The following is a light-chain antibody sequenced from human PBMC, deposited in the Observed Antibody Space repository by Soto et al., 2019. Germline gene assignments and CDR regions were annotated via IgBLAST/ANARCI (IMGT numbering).Light chain of an antibody. J-gene: IGLJ1*01. V-gene: IGLV2-14*01. Sequence: QSALTQPASVSGSPGQSITISCTGTGSDVGGYDYVSWYQHHPGKAPKVMIYEVTNRPSGVSNRFSGSKSGNTASLTISGLLAEDEADYYCSSYTSSSTYVFGTATK. CDR1: GSDVGGYDY. CDR2: EVT. CDR3: SSYTSSSTYV.